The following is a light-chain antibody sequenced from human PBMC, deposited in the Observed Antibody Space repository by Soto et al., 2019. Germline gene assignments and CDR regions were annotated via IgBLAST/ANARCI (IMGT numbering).Light chain of an antibody. CDR1: SRDIGGYNY. CDR3: CSYAGSYTFYV. CDR2: DVT. V-gene: IGLV2-11*01. Sequence: QSVLTQPRSVSGSPGQSVTISCTGASRDIGGYNYVSWYQQYPGKAPKLLIYDVTKRPSGVPDRFSGSKSGYTASLTISGLRAEDDADYYCCSYAGSYTFYVFGTGTKVTVL. J-gene: IGLJ1*01.